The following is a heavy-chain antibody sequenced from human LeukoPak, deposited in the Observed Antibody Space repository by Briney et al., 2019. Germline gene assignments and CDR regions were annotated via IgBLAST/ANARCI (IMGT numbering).Heavy chain of an antibody. CDR2: INPNSGGT. D-gene: IGHD2-21*02. CDR1: GYTFTCYY. V-gene: IGHV1-2*02. J-gene: IGHJ4*02. Sequence: ASVKVSCKASGYTFTCYYMHWVRQAPGQGLEWMGWINPNSGGTNYAQKFQGRVTMTRDTSISTAYMELSRLRSDDTAVYYCARDRGYCGGDCTRVGFDYWGQGTLVTVSS. CDR3: ARDRGYCGGDCTRVGFDY.